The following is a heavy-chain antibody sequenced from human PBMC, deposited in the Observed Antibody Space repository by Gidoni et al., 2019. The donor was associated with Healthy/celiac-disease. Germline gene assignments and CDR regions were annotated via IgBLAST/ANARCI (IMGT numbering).Heavy chain of an antibody. Sequence: QVQLVESGGGVVQPGRSLRLSCAASAFTSSSYAMHCVRQAPGKGLEWVAVISYDGSNKYYADSVKGRFTISRDNSKNTLYLQMNSLRAEDTAVYYCARDPTKWLPRGRFDYWGQGTLVTVSS. CDR3: ARDPTKWLPRGRFDY. D-gene: IGHD3-22*01. CDR2: ISYDGSNK. V-gene: IGHV3-30*01. J-gene: IGHJ4*02. CDR1: AFTSSSYA.